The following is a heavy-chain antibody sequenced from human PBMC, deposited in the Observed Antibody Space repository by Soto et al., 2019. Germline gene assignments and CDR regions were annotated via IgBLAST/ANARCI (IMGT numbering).Heavy chain of an antibody. Sequence: EVQLVESGGVSVEPGGSLRLSWLASGFTFAHVWMTWVRQAPGTRLEWVGGIKRKMDGETIEYAAPVKGRFTISRDDSKHTLYLQMHSLKSDDTAVYYCATDRYWASNTCPGASDIWGQGTMVSVSA. CDR3: ATDRYWASNTCPGASDI. CDR2: IKRKMDGETI. J-gene: IGHJ3*02. V-gene: IGHV3-15*01. CDR1: GFTFAHVW. D-gene: IGHD2-15*01.